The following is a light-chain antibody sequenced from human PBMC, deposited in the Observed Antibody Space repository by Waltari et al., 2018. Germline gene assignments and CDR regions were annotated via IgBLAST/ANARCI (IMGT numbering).Light chain of an antibody. CDR3: ALYMGGGIWV. V-gene: IGLV8-61*01. CDR1: PGSISAPSF. Sequence: QTVVTQEPSLSVSPGGTVTITCAFSPGSISAPSFAHWYQQTPCQAPRTLVYKANTRSSGVPDRFSGSILENKAALTITGAQADDECDYYCALYMGGGIWVFGGGTKLTVL. CDR2: KAN. J-gene: IGLJ3*02.